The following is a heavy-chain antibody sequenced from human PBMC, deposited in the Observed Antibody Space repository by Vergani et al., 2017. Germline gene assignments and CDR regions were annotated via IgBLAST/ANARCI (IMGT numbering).Heavy chain of an antibody. CDR3: ARLYGRDSSGSKYVDY. J-gene: IGHJ4*02. Sequence: EVQLVQSGAEVKKPGESLKISCQISGYSFTKYWIGWVRQMPGKGLEWMGIIHPADSDTRYSPSFQGQVTISVDKSISTAYLPRSSLRASDSAMYYCARLYGRDSSGSKYVDYWGQGTLVIVSS. CDR2: IHPADSDT. D-gene: IGHD3-22*01. CDR1: GYSFTKYW. V-gene: IGHV5-51*01.